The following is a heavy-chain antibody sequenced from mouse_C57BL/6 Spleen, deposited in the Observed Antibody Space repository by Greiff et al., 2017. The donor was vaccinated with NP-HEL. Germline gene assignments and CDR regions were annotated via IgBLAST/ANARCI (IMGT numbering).Heavy chain of an antibody. CDR2: IDPSDSYT. CDR1: GYTFTSYW. Sequence: QVQLKESGAELVMPGASVKLSCKASGYTFTSYWMHWVKQRPGQGLEWIGEIDPSDSYTNYNQKFKGKSTLTVDKSSSTAYMQLSSLTSEDSAVYYCANGNYYAMDYWGQGTSVTVSS. V-gene: IGHV1-69*01. J-gene: IGHJ4*01. D-gene: IGHD2-1*01. CDR3: ANGNYYAMDY.